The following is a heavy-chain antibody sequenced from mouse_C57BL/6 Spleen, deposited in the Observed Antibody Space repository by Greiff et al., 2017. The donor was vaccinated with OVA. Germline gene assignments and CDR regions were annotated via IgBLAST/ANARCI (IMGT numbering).Heavy chain of an antibody. CDR1: GYTFTDYE. J-gene: IGHJ2*01. D-gene: IGHD4-1*01. Sequence: VQLQQSGAELVRPGASVTLSCKASGYTFTDYEMHWVKQTPVHGLEWIGAIDPETGGTAYNQKFKGKAILTADKSSSTAYMGLRSLTSEDSAVYYCTSPELGRVSYWGQGTTLTVSS. V-gene: IGHV1-15*01. CDR3: TSPELGRVSY. CDR2: IDPETGGT.